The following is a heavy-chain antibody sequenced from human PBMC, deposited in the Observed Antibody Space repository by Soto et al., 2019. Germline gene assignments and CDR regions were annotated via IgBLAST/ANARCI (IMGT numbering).Heavy chain of an antibody. CDR3: ARDEMLGSDGYNLVHDY. CDR1: GGTFSSYA. Sequence: QVQLVQSGAEVKKPGSSVKVSCKASGGTFSSYAISWVRQAPGQGLEWMGGIIPIFGTANYAQKFQGRVTITADESTSTANMELSSLRSEDTAVYYCARDEMLGSDGYNLVHDYWGQGTLVTVSS. CDR2: IIPIFGTA. D-gene: IGHD5-12*01. V-gene: IGHV1-69*01. J-gene: IGHJ4*02.